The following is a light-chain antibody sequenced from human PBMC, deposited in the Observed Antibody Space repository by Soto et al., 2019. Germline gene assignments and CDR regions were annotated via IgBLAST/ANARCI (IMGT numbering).Light chain of an antibody. V-gene: IGLV2-23*01. Sequence: QPVLTQPASVSGSPGQSITISCTGSSSDVGSYNFVSWYQQHPGKAPKLIIYEGTKRPSGVSNRFSGSKSGNTASLTISGLQAEDEADYYCCSYAGSRNVVFGTGTKVTVL. CDR3: CSYAGSRNVV. CDR2: EGT. CDR1: SSDVGSYNF. J-gene: IGLJ1*01.